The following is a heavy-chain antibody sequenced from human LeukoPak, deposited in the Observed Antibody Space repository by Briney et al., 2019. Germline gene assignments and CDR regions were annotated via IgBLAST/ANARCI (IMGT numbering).Heavy chain of an antibody. CDR3: AREVVRGVIIADYYYGMDV. V-gene: IGHV4-4*07. D-gene: IGHD3-10*01. CDR1: GGSISSYY. Sequence: SETLSLTCTVSGGSISSYYWSWIRQPAGKGLEWIGRIYTSGSTNYNPSLKSRVTMSVDTSKNQFPLKLSSVTAADTAVYYCAREVVRGVIIADYYYGMDVWGQGTTVTVSS. J-gene: IGHJ6*02. CDR2: IYTSGST.